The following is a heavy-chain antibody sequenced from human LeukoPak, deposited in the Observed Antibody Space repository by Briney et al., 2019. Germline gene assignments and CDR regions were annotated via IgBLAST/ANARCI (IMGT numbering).Heavy chain of an antibody. CDR1: GFTFSSYG. CDR3: AKTRGYCSGGSCYSDY. D-gene: IGHD2-15*01. V-gene: IGHV3-23*01. CDR2: ISGSGDSA. J-gene: IGHJ4*02. Sequence: GGSLRLSCAASGFTFSSYGMTWVRQAPGKGLEWVSAISGSGDSAFYADSVKGRFTISRDNSKKTLYLQMNSLRAEDTAAYYCAKTRGYCSGGSCYSDYWGQGTLVTVSS.